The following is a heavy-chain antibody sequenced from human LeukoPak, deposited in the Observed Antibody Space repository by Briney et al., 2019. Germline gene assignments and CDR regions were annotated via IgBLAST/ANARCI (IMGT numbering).Heavy chain of an antibody. CDR3: ARYFGPPVHKYYMDV. J-gene: IGHJ6*03. D-gene: IGHD3-10*01. V-gene: IGHV3-21*04. Sequence: GGSLRLSCAASGFTFSSYSMNWVRQAPGKGLEWVSSISGSSSGSTIYYADSVKGRFTISRDNAKNSLYLQMNSLRAEDTAVYYCARYFGPPVHKYYMDVWGKGTTVTISS. CDR2: ISGSSSGSTI. CDR1: GFTFSSYS.